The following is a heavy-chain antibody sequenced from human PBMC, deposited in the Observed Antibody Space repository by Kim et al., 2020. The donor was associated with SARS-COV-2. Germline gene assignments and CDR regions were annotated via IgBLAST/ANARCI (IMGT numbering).Heavy chain of an antibody. D-gene: IGHD1-1*01. J-gene: IGHJ4*02. CDR2: K. CDR3: AKVTTGECFDY. V-gene: IGHV3-30*02. Sequence: KYYADSVKGRVTISRDNSKNTLYLQMNSLRAEDTAVYYCAKVTTGECFDYWGQGTLVTVSS.